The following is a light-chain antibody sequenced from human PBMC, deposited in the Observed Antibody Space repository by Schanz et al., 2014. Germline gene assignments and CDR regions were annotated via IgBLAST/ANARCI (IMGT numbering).Light chain of an antibody. J-gene: IGKJ1*01. Sequence: ETVMTQSPATLSVSPGDRATLSCRASESVNVNLAWYQQKPGQAPRLLIYDASNRATGIPARFSGSGSGTDFTLTISSLEPEDFAVYYCQQRSNWPKMTFGQGTKVEIK. CDR1: ESVNVN. CDR3: QQRSNWPKMT. V-gene: IGKV3-11*01. CDR2: DAS.